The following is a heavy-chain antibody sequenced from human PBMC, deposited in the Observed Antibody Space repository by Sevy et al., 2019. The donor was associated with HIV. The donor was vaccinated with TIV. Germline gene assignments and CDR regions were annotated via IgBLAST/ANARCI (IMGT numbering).Heavy chain of an antibody. V-gene: IGHV3-7*01. CDR1: GFTFSSYW. D-gene: IGHD6-19*01. J-gene: IGHJ5*02. Sequence: GGSLRLSCAASGFTFSSYWMSWVRQAPGKGLEWVANIKQDGSEKYYVDSVKGRFTISRDNAKNSLYLQMNSLGAEDTAVYYCGRGIAVAVWFDPWGQGTLVTVSS. CDR3: GRGIAVAVWFDP. CDR2: IKQDGSEK.